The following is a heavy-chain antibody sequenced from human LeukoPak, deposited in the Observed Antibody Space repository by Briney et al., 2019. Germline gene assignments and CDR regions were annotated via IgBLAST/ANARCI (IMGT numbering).Heavy chain of an antibody. CDR3: ARARYSSSWSCDY. Sequence: SETLSLTCTVSGGSISSYYWSWIRQPPGKGLEWIGYIYYSGSTNYNPSLKSRVTISVDTSKNQFSLKLSSVTAADTAVYYCARARYSSSWSCDYWGQGTLVTVSS. D-gene: IGHD6-13*01. CDR1: GGSISSYY. CDR2: IYYSGST. V-gene: IGHV4-59*01. J-gene: IGHJ4*02.